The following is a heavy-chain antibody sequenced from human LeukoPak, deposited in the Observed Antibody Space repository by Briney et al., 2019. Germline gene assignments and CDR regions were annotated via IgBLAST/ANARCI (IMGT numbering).Heavy chain of an antibody. J-gene: IGHJ1*01. V-gene: IGHV3-48*04. Sequence: GGSLRLSCVAPRITLSSYAMSWVRQAPGKGLEWVSYISSSSSTIYYADSVKGRFTISRDNAKNSLYLEMSSLRAEDTAVYYCARGTYDRSGYPLFRKWGQGTLVIVSS. CDR2: ISSSSSTI. D-gene: IGHD3-22*01. CDR3: ARGTYDRSGYPLFRK. CDR1: RITLSSYA.